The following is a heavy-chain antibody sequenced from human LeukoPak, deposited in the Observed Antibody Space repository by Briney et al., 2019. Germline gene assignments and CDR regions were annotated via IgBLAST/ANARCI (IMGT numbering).Heavy chain of an antibody. V-gene: IGHV3-48*02. Sequence: GGSLRLSCAASGFTFGSYSMIWVRQAPGKGLEWISYISGGSGTINYADSVKGRFTVSRDNAKNSLYLRMDSLRDEDTAVYSCARVRSGYYFDYWSQGTLVTVSS. CDR1: GFTFGSYS. CDR3: ARVRSGYYFDY. CDR2: ISGGSGTI. J-gene: IGHJ4*02. D-gene: IGHD3-10*01.